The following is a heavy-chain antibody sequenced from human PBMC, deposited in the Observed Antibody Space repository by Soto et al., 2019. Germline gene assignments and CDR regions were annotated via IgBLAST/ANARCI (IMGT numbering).Heavy chain of an antibody. CDR1: GASISSYY. D-gene: IGHD1-26*01. Sequence: PSETLSLTCTVSGASISSYYWSWIRQPPGKGLEWIGYVYYSGSTNYNPSLKSRVTISVDKSKNQFSLKLSSVTAADTAVYYCAKGSRVGATTLRVVDYWGQGTLVTVSS. CDR2: VYYSGST. V-gene: IGHV4-59*12. J-gene: IGHJ4*02. CDR3: AKGSRVGATTLRVVDY.